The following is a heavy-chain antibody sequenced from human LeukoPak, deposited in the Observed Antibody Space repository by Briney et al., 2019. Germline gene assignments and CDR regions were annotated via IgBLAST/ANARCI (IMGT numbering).Heavy chain of an antibody. V-gene: IGHV3-64*01. CDR1: GFTFSSYA. CDR2: ISAYGDNT. D-gene: IGHD6-13*01. CDR3: XXXVRXQLATGGFDF. J-gene: IGHJ4*02. Sequence: GGSLRLSCAASGFTFSSYAMHWVRQAPAKGLEYVSGISAYGDNTYYANSVKGRFTISRDNSKNTLYLQMGSLRPDDMAVYYCXXXVRXQLATGGFDFWGQGTLVTVSS.